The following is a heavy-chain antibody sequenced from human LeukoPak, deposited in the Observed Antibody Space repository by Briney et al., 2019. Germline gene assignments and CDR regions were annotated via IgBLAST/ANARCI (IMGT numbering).Heavy chain of an antibody. CDR2: IYTSGST. J-gene: IGHJ4*02. V-gene: IGHV4-61*02. Sequence: SQTLSLTCTVSGGSISSGSYYWSWIRQPAGKGLEWIGRIYTSGSTDYNPSLKSRVTISVDTSKNQFSLKLSSVTAADMAVYYCARERLGTFDYWGQGTLVTVSS. CDR3: ARERLGTFDY. CDR1: GGSISSGSYY. D-gene: IGHD1-1*01.